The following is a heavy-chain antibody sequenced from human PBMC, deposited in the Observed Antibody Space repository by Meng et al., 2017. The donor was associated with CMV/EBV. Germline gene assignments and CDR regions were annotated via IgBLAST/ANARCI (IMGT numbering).Heavy chain of an antibody. V-gene: IGHV2-26*01. CDR2: IFSNDEK. Sequence: SGPTLVKPTETLTLTCTVSGFSLSNARMGVSWIRQPPGKALEWLAHIFSNDEKSYSTSLKSRLTISKDTSKSQVVLTMTNMDPVDTATYYCARAGGTYCSSTSCYDYYYGMDVWGQGTTVTVSS. D-gene: IGHD2-2*01. CDR1: GFSLSNARMG. CDR3: ARAGGTYCSSTSCYDYYYGMDV. J-gene: IGHJ6*02.